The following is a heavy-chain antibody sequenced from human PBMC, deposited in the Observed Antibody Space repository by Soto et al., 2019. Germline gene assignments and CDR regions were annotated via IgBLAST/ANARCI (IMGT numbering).Heavy chain of an antibody. CDR1: GGPIKTGDYY. CDR3: ARAGFSYGHLLF. D-gene: IGHD3-10*01. V-gene: IGHV4-30-4*01. CDR2: VFYSGAT. Sequence: PSETVSLTCNVSGGPIKTGDYYWNWIRQPPGKGLEWIGYVFYSGATNYSPSLKSRAAISMDTSKNQFSLSLTSVTAADTAVYYCARAGFSYGHLLFWGQGIRVTVSS. J-gene: IGHJ4*02.